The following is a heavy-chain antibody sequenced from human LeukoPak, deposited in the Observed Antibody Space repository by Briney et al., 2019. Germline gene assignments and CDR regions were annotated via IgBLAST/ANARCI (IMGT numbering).Heavy chain of an antibody. D-gene: IGHD4-11*01. CDR2: INPNSAGT. Sequence: ASVKVSCKASGYTFTGYYFHWVRQAPGQGLEWMGWINPNSAGTNYAQKFLGGVTLTWDTSISTAYMELNRLTSDDTAVYYCATSAGDYRAGHYYYMGVWGKGTSVTVSS. CDR3: ATSAGDYRAGHYYYMGV. CDR1: GYTFTGYY. V-gene: IGHV1-2*02. J-gene: IGHJ6*03.